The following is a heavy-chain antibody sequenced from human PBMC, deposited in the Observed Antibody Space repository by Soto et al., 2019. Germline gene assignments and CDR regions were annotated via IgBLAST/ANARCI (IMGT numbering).Heavy chain of an antibody. CDR2: IYYSGST. Sequence: PSETLSLTCPVSGGSISSGVYYWSWIRQHPGKGLEWIGYIYYSGSTYYNPSLKSRVTISVDTSKNQFSLKLSSVTAADTAVYYCARDRRDWGDAFDIWGQGTMVTVSS. J-gene: IGHJ3*02. CDR1: GGSISSGVYY. V-gene: IGHV4-31*03. CDR3: ARDRRDWGDAFDI. D-gene: IGHD7-27*01.